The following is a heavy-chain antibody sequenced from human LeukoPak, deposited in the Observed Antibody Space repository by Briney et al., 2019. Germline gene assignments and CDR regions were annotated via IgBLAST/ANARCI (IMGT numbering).Heavy chain of an antibody. CDR1: GGSFSGYY. Sequence: PSETLSLTCAVYGGSFSGYYWSWIHQPPGKGLEWIGEINHSGSTNYNPSLKSRVTISVDTSKNQFSLKLSSVTAADTAVYYCARASAAARYYKTNRYYYYMDVWGKGTTVTVSS. CDR2: INHSGST. J-gene: IGHJ6*03. CDR3: ARASAAARYYKTNRYYYYMDV. V-gene: IGHV4-34*01. D-gene: IGHD6-6*01.